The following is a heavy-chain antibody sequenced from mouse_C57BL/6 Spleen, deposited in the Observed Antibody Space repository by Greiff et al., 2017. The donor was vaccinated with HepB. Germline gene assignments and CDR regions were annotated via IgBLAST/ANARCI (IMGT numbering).Heavy chain of an antibody. V-gene: IGHV1-82*01. D-gene: IGHD3-2*02. CDR3: ALGSSGYVGFAY. J-gene: IGHJ3*01. CDR2: INPGDGDT. CDR1: GYAFSSSW. Sequence: QVQLQQPGAELVKPGASVKLSCKASGYAFSSSWMNWVKQRPGQGLEWIGRINPGDGDTNYNGKFKGKATLTADKSSSTAYMQLSSLTSEDSAVYCCALGSSGYVGFAYWGQGTLVTVSA.